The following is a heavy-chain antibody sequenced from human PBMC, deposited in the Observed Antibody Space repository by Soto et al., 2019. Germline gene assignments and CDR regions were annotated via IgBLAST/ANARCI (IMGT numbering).Heavy chain of an antibody. Sequence: VGSLRLSCAASGFTFSSYAMSWVSQAPGKGLEWVSAISGSGGSTYYADSVKGRFTISRDNSKNTLYLQMNSLRAEDTAVYYCAKAQYYDFWSGLNWFDPWGQGTLVTVSS. J-gene: IGHJ5*02. CDR3: AKAQYYDFWSGLNWFDP. CDR2: ISGSGGST. D-gene: IGHD3-3*01. V-gene: IGHV3-23*01. CDR1: GFTFSSYA.